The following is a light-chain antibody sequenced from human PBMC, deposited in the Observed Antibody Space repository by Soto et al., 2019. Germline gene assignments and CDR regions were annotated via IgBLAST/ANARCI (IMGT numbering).Light chain of an antibody. Sequence: EIVLTQSPGTLSLSPGERVTLSCRASQSVRSSYLAWYQQTPGQAPSLLIYGASNRATGIADRFSGSGSGTDFTLTISRLEPEDFAVYYCQQYGSSPSFGGGTKVDIK. V-gene: IGKV3-20*01. CDR2: GAS. CDR3: QQYGSSPS. J-gene: IGKJ4*01. CDR1: QSVRSSY.